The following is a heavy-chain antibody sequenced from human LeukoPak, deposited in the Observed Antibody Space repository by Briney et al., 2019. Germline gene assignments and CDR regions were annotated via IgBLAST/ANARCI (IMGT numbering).Heavy chain of an antibody. CDR2: INPSGGST. CDR1: GYTFTGYY. V-gene: IGHV1-46*01. J-gene: IGHJ4*02. D-gene: IGHD6-13*01. CDR3: ARPYSERANDSPPDY. Sequence: ASVKVSCKASGYTFTGYYMHWVRQAPGQGLEWMGIINPSGGSTSYAQRFQGRVTMTRDMSTSTVYMELSSLRSEDTAVYYCARPYSERANDSPPDYWGQGTLVTVSS.